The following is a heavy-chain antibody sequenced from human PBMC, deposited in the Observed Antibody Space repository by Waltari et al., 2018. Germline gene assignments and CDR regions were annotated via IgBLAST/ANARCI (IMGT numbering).Heavy chain of an antibody. Sequence: EVRVLESGGGLVQPGGSLRLSCAASGLTFKNYAMAWVRQAPGKWLECVAVITGGGTNTYYAEAVKGRCTVSRDNSKNTLDLQMNNLRLEDTAVYFCAKGLGMRDWYFDIWGRGTLLTVSS. CDR1: GLTFKNYA. CDR2: ITGGGTNT. V-gene: IGHV3-23*01. CDR3: AKGLGMRDWYFDI. J-gene: IGHJ2*01. D-gene: IGHD7-27*01.